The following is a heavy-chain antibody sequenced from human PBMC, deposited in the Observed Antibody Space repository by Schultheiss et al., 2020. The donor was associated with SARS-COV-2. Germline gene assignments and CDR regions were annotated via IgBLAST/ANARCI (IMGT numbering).Heavy chain of an antibody. Sequence: SQTLSLTCTVSGGSISSYYWSWIRQPPGKGLEWIGYIYYSGSTYYNPSLKSRVTISVDRSKNQFSLKLSSVTAADTAVYYCARAIAHTAGGKPDDFDIWGQGTMVTVSS. CDR1: GGSISSYY. V-gene: IGHV4-59*12. D-gene: IGHD3-16*01. J-gene: IGHJ3*02. CDR3: ARAIAHTAGGKPDDFDI. CDR2: IYYSGST.